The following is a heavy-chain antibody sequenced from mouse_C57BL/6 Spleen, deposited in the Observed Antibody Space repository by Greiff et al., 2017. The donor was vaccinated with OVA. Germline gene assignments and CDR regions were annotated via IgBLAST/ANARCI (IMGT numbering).Heavy chain of an antibody. J-gene: IGHJ1*03. CDR3: ARKWLLRNCEV. CDR1: GYTFTSYW. V-gene: IGHV1-59*01. D-gene: IGHD2-3*01. Sequence: QVQLQQPGAELVRPGTSVKLSCKASGYTFTSYWMHWVKQRPGQGLEWIGVIDPSDSYTNYNQKFKGKATLTVDTSSSTAYMQLSSLTSEDSAVYYCARKWLLRNCEVWGTGTPLTVSS. CDR2: IDPSDSYT.